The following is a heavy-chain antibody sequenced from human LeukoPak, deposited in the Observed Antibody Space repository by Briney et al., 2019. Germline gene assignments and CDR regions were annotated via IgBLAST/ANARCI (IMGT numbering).Heavy chain of an antibody. CDR2: ISSSSSYI. V-gene: IGHV3-21*01. J-gene: IGHJ6*03. CDR1: GLTFSTYT. CDR3: VRGADYHILTGYMDV. D-gene: IGHD3-9*01. Sequence: AGGSLRLSCAASGLTFSTYTMNWVRQAPGKGLEWVSSISSSSSYIYYADSVKGRFTISRANAKNSLFLQMNSLRAEDTAVYYCVRGADYHILTGYMDVWGKGTTVTVSS.